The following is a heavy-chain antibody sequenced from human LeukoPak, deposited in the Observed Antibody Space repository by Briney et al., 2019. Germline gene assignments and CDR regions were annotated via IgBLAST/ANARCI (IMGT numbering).Heavy chain of an antibody. CDR3: ARGALRRATGWFDH. V-gene: IGHV1-2*02. CDR2: INANSGGT. Sequence: VSVTVSRKASGYTFTGYYMQWVRQAPGQGLEGMGWINANSGGTNYAQKFQGRVTMTRDTSISTAYMELSRLRSDDTAVYYCARGALRRATGWFDHWGQGTLVTVSS. J-gene: IGHJ5*02. CDR1: GYTFTGYY.